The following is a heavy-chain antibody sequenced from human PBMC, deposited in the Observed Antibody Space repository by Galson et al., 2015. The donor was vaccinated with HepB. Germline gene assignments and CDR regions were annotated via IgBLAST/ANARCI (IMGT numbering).Heavy chain of an antibody. V-gene: IGHV3-21*01. CDR2: ITSSGNNM. Sequence: SLRLSCAASGFTFSSYKMNWVRQAPGKGLEWVSSITSSGNNMYYADSLKGRFTISRDNAKNSLYLQMNSLRAEDTAVYYCARDRSWFGGNDAFDIWGQGTMVTVSS. D-gene: IGHD3-10*01. CDR3: ARDRSWFGGNDAFDI. CDR1: GFTFSSYK. J-gene: IGHJ3*02.